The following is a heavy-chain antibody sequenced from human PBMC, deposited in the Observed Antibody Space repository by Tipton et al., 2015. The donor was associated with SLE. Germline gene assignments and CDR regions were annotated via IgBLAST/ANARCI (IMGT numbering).Heavy chain of an antibody. CDR1: GGSISSKNYY. CDR2: IHYSGST. CDR3: ARMGLCTTTTCNEGAVDV. V-gene: IGHV4-39*07. D-gene: IGHD2-2*01. J-gene: IGHJ3*01. Sequence: TLSLTCTVSGGSISSKNYYWGWSLQPPGKGLEWIGSIHYSGSTYDNPSFKSRVAISVDTSKNPFSLKLSFVSAADTAIYYCARMGLCTTTTCNEGAVDVWGQGSMVTFSS.